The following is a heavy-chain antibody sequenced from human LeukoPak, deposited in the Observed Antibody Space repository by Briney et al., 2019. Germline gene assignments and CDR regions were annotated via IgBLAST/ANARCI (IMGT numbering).Heavy chain of an antibody. D-gene: IGHD5-24*01. CDR1: GYTFTNYY. CDR3: ARGGKGNADGYNQALDY. J-gene: IGHJ4*02. CDR2: INPSGGST. Sequence: ASVKVSCEASGYTFTNYYIHWVRQAPGQGLEWMGIINPSGGSTTYAQEFQGRVTMTRDTSTSTVYMVLSSLRSEDTAVYYCARGGKGNADGYNQALDYWGQGTLVTASS. V-gene: IGHV1-46*01.